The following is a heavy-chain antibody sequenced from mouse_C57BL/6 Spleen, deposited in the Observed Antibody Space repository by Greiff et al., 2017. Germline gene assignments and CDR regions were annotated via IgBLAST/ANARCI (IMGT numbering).Heavy chain of an antibody. CDR1: GYSITSGYY. D-gene: IGHD2-3*01. CDR3: ARPIYDGYYDAMDY. Sequence: ESGPGLVKPSQSLSLTCSVTGYSITSGYYWNWIRQFPGNKLEWMGYISYDGSNNYNPSLKNRNSITRDTSKNQFFLKLNSVTTEDTATYYCARPIYDGYYDAMDYWGQGTSVTVSS. J-gene: IGHJ4*01. CDR2: ISYDGSN. V-gene: IGHV3-6*01.